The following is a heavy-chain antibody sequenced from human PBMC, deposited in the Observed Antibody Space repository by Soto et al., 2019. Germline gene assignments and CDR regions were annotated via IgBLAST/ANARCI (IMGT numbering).Heavy chain of an antibody. CDR2: INAGNGNT. Sequence: XSVKVSCKASVYSFTGYAMHWVCQAPGQRLEWMGWINAGNGNTKYSQKFQGRVTITRDTSASTAYMELSSLRSEDTAVYYCARGSSFAFDYWGQGALVTVSS. CDR3: ARGSSFAFDY. D-gene: IGHD6-6*01. J-gene: IGHJ4*02. CDR1: VYSFTGYA. V-gene: IGHV1-3*01.